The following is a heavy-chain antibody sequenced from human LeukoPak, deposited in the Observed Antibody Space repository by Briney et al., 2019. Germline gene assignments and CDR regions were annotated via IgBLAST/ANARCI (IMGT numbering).Heavy chain of an antibody. V-gene: IGHV3-53*01. Sequence: PGGSLRLSCAASGFAVSTNYMTWVRQAPGKGLEWVSVIYGGGSTFYADSVKGRFTISRDNSKNTLYLQMNSLRADDTAVYYCASAPRPTPTSGATGDWGQGTLLTVSS. CDR2: IYGGGST. CDR1: GFAVSTNY. D-gene: IGHD2-15*01. CDR3: ASAPRPTPTSGATGD. J-gene: IGHJ4*02.